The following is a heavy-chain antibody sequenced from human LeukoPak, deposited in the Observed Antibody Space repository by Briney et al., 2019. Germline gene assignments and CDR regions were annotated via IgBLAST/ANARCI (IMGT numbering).Heavy chain of an antibody. CDR3: AELGITMIGGV. D-gene: IGHD3-10*02. CDR2: ISGRGGST. CDR1: GFTFSSYG. Sequence: GGSLRLSCATSGFTFSSYGMSWVRQAPGKGLEWVSAISGRGGSTYYADYVKGRFTISRDNAKNSLYLQMNGLRAEDTAVYYCAELGITMIGGVWGKGTTVTISS. J-gene: IGHJ6*04. V-gene: IGHV3-23*01.